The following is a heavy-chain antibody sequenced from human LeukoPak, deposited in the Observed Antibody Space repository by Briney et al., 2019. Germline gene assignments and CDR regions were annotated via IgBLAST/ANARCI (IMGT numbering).Heavy chain of an antibody. D-gene: IGHD2-15*01. Sequence: GGSLRLSCSASGFTFSSYAIHWVRQAPGKGLEYVSAISSNGGSTYYADSVKGRFTISRGNSKNTLYLQMSSLRAEDTAVYYCVKATYCSGGSCYSYYFDYWGQGTLVTVSS. CDR3: VKATYCSGGSCYSYYFDY. CDR1: GFTFSSYA. V-gene: IGHV3-64D*06. J-gene: IGHJ4*02. CDR2: ISSNGGST.